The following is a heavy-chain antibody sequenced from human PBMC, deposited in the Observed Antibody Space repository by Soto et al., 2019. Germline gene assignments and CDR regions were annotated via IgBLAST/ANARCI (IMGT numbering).Heavy chain of an antibody. CDR2: VRNELRGYST. CDR3: VRDRSWSYES. J-gene: IGHJ5*02. CDR1: GVPFTDHF. V-gene: IGHV3-72*01. D-gene: IGHD1-26*01. Sequence: GALRLSCVAPGVPFTDHFMDLVPPAPGKGLEWVGRVRNELRGYSTDYAASVKGRFIISRDDSHNSIYLQMNSLRTEDTAVYYCVRDRSWSYESWGLGTLVTVSS.